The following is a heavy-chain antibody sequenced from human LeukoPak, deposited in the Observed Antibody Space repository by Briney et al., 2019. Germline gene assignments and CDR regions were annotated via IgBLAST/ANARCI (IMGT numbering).Heavy chain of an antibody. J-gene: IGHJ4*02. D-gene: IGHD2-21*01. CDR3: AKFLPTHIVVANYYFDY. Sequence: GGSLRLSCAASGFTFSSYAMSWVRQAPGKGLEWVSAISGSGGSTYYADPVKGRFTISRDNSKNTLYLQMNRLRAEDTAVYYCAKFLPTHIVVANYYFDYWGQGTLVTVSS. CDR1: GFTFSSYA. V-gene: IGHV3-23*01. CDR2: ISGSGGST.